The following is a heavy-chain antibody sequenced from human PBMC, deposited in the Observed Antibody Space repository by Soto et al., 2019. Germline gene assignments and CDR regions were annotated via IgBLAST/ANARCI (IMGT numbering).Heavy chain of an antibody. J-gene: IGHJ4*02. CDR1: GFTFSTYG. D-gene: IGHD6-13*01. V-gene: IGHV3-30*18. CDR3: AKDALIAAAGQFDY. Sequence: QVQLVESGGGVVQPGRSLRLSCAASGFTFSTYGMHWVRQAPGKGLEWVAVISYDGSNKYYADSVKGRFTISRDNSKNTLYLQMNSLRAEETAVYYCAKDALIAAAGQFDYWGQGTLVTVSS. CDR2: ISYDGSNK.